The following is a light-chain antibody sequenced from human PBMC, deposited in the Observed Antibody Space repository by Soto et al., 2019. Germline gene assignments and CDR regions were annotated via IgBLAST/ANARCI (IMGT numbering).Light chain of an antibody. Sequence: IRMSQSPATLSVSPGERATLSFRASQSVSSSLAWYQQKPGQAPRLLIYGASTRATGIPARFSGSGSGTEFTLTISSLQSEDFAVYYCQQYNTWPPIPSGQR. J-gene: IGKJ5*01. V-gene: IGKV3-15*01. CDR1: QSVSSS. CDR3: QQYNTWPPIP. CDR2: GAS.